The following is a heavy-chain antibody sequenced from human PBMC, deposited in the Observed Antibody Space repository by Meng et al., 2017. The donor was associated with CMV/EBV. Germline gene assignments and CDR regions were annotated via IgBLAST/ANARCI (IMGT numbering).Heavy chain of an antibody. J-gene: IGHJ4*02. Sequence: QVPCVPAGDEMKKPGASVKVSCTNSGFPCSDSYITWLRQAPGQGLEWMGWVNSNNDATNYARKFQGRVSMTRDTSISTAHMELSRLMSDDTAVYYCVRSSGWSLFGYWGQGTLVTVSS. CDR3: VRSSGWSLFGY. CDR1: GFPCSDSY. V-gene: IGHV1-2*02. D-gene: IGHD6-19*01. CDR2: VNSNNDAT.